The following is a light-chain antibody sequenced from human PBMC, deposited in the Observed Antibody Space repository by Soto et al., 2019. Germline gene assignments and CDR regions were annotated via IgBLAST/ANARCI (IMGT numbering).Light chain of an antibody. CDR2: DAS. V-gene: IGKV3-20*01. Sequence: ELVLTQSPGTLSLSPGERDTLSCRASQSISNNYLAWYQQTPGQSPRLLIYDASNRDAGITDRFSGSGSGTDFTLTISRLELADFGVCHCQQYGGSPRTFGQGTKVDIK. J-gene: IGKJ1*01. CDR1: QSISNNY. CDR3: QQYGGSPRT.